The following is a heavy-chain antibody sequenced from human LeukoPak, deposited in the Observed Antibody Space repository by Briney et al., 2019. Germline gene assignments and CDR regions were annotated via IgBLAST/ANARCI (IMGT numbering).Heavy chain of an antibody. CDR2: IYPDDSDT. CDR1: GYSFTSYW. CDR3: ARHLDHYDSSGYYY. Sequence: GESLKISCKGSGYSFTSYWIGWVRQMPGKGLEWMGIIYPDDSDTRYSPPFQGQVTISADKSINTAYPQWRSLKASDTAMYYCARHLDHYDSSGYYYWGQGTLVTVSS. J-gene: IGHJ4*02. D-gene: IGHD3-22*01. V-gene: IGHV5-51*01.